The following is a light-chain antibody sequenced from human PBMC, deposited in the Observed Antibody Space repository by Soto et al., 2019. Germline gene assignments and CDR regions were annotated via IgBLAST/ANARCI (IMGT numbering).Light chain of an antibody. J-gene: IGKJ1*01. CDR3: QHYNSYSRT. CDR2: KAS. CDR1: DNIATW. V-gene: IGKV1-5*03. Sequence: DIQMTQSPSTLSASVGDRVAITCRASDNIATWVAWYQQKPGKAPKLLIYKASNLESEVPSRFAGSGSGTDFTLTITRLQPDDFATYYCQHYNSYSRTFGQGTKVDIK.